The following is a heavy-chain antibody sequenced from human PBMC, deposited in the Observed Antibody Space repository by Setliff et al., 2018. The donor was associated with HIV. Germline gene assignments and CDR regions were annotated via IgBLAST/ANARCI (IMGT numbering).Heavy chain of an antibody. CDR1: GGSFSEYY. Sequence: PSETLSLTCAVYGGSFSEYYWSWIRQSPGKGLEWIGEINHSGSTNYNPSLKSRVTISVDTSKNQFSLKLSSVTAADTAVYFCATRRGRLTGTTRAFDIWGQGTMVTVSS. CDR2: INHSGST. V-gene: IGHV4-34*01. CDR3: ATRRGRLTGTTRAFDI. J-gene: IGHJ3*02. D-gene: IGHD1-7*01.